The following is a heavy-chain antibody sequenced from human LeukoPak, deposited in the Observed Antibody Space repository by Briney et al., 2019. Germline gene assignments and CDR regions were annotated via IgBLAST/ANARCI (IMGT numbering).Heavy chain of an antibody. V-gene: IGHV1-24*01. J-gene: IGHJ4*02. CDR3: ATDGMDSSGSYYFDY. Sequence: ASVKVSCKVSGYTLTELSMHWVRQAPGKGLEWMGGFDPEDGETIYAQKFQGRVTMTEDTSTDTAYMELSSLRSEYTAVYYCATDGMDSSGSYYFDYWGQGTLVTVSS. CDR2: FDPEDGET. CDR1: GYTLTELS. D-gene: IGHD3-22*01.